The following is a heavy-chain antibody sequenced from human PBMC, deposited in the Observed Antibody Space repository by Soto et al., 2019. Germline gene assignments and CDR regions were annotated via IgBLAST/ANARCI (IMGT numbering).Heavy chain of an antibody. CDR2: IWYDGSKT. CDR3: ARGWGGEAAHLDY. V-gene: IGHV3-33*01. CDR1: GFTFSNYG. J-gene: IGHJ4*02. D-gene: IGHD6-13*01. Sequence: QVHLVESGGGVMQPGRSPRLSCVASGFTFSNYGMHWVRQAPGKGLEWVAVIWYDGSKTYYADSVRGRFTISRDNSKNMLYLQMNSLRVEDTAVYYCARGWGGEAAHLDYWGQGTLVTVSS.